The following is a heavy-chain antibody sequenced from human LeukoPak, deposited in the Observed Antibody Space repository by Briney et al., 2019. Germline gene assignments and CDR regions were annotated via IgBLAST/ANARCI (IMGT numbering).Heavy chain of an antibody. D-gene: IGHD5-18*01. V-gene: IGHV3-30*18. Sequence: GRSLRLSCAASGFTFNTYDMHWVRQAPGKGLEWVAVISYDASNKNYADPVKGRFTISRDYSKNTVYLQMNSLRAEDTAVYFCAKGVGGYTIGYYFDYWGQGTPVTVSS. CDR3: AKGVGGYTIGYYFDY. CDR1: GFTFNTYD. J-gene: IGHJ4*02. CDR2: ISYDASNK.